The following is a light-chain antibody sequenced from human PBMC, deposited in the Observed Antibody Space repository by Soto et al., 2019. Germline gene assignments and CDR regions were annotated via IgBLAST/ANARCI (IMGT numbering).Light chain of an antibody. CDR3: CSYADSNIYVV. J-gene: IGLJ2*01. CDR1: YSDVGGYNL. CDR2: EGN. Sequence: QSVLTQPASVSGSPGQSITISCTGTYSDVGGYNLVSWYQQHPDKAPKLVIYEGNKRPSGVSSRFSGSKSGNTASLTISGLQAEDDADYYCCSYADSNIYVVFGGGTKLTVL. V-gene: IGLV2-23*01.